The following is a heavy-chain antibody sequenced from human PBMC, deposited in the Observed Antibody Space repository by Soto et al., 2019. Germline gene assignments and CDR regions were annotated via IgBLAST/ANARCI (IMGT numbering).Heavy chain of an antibody. V-gene: IGHV1-2*04. CDR1: GYTFTGYY. CDR2: INPNSGGT. Sequence: GASVKVSCKASGYTFTGYYMHWVRQAPGQGLEWMGWINPNSGGTNYAQKFQGWVTMTRDTSISTAYMELSRLRSDDTAVYYCARELRYYDFLNGYPYYYYGMEVWGQGTMVNVS. D-gene: IGHD3-3*01. CDR3: ARELRYYDFLNGYPYYYYGMEV. J-gene: IGHJ6*01.